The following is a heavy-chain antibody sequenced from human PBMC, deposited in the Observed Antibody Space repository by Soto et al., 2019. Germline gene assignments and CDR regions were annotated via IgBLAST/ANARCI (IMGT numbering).Heavy chain of an antibody. D-gene: IGHD5-18*01. CDR3: ARDKGGAMGPFDY. Sequence: PWETLSLTCTVSGGSISSGGYYWSWIRQHPGKGLEWIGYIYYSGSTYYNPSLKSRVTISVDTSKNQFSLKPSSVTAADTAVYYCARDKGGAMGPFDYWGQGTLVTVSS. CDR2: IYYSGST. V-gene: IGHV4-31*03. J-gene: IGHJ4*02. CDR1: GGSISSGGYY.